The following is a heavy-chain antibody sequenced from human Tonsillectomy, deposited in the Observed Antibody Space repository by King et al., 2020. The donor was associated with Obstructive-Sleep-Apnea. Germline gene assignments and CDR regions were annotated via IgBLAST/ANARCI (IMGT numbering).Heavy chain of an antibody. V-gene: IGHV4-59*01. CDR1: GGSISSYY. Sequence: QLQESGPGLVKPSETLSLTCTVSGGSISSYYWSWIRQPPGKGLEWIGYIYFSGSTNYNPSLKSRVTISVHTSKNQFSLKLSSGTAADTAVYYCAGYSTGWYPDYYYGMDVWGQGTTVTVSS. CDR3: AGYSTGWYPDYYYGMDV. J-gene: IGHJ6*02. CDR2: IYFSGST. D-gene: IGHD6-19*01.